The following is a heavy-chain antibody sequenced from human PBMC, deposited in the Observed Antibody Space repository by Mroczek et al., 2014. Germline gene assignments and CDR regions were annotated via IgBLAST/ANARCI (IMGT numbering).Heavy chain of an antibody. CDR2: INPNSGGT. CDR1: GYTFTGYY. J-gene: IGHJ5*02. Sequence: SGAEVKKPGASVKVSCKASGYTFTGYYMHWVRRAPGQGLEWMGWINPNSGGTNYAQKFQGRVTMTRDTSISTAYMELSRLRSDDTAVYYCARDPDITGTSFASFDPWGQGTLVTVSS. D-gene: IGHD1-20*01. V-gene: IGHV1-2*02. CDR3: ARDPDITGTSFASFDP.